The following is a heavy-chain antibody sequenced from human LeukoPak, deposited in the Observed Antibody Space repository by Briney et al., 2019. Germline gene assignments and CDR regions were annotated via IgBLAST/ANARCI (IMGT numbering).Heavy chain of an antibody. V-gene: IGHV3-48*04. Sequence: GGSLRLSCAASSGFTFSSYWVHWVRQAPGKGLEWVSYISSSGSTIYYADSVKGRFTISRDNAKNSLYLQMNSLRAEDTAVYYCARAPGQLWPGDYWGQGTLVTVSS. CDR3: ARAPGQLWPGDY. CDR2: ISSSGSTI. CDR1: GFTFSSYW. D-gene: IGHD5-18*01. J-gene: IGHJ4*02.